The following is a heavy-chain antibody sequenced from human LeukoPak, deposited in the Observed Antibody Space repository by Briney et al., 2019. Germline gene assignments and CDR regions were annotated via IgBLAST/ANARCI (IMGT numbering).Heavy chain of an antibody. J-gene: IGHJ6*03. D-gene: IGHD2-21*02. CDR2: MYHSGST. V-gene: IGHV4-38-2*02. CDR3: ARVGLDDFFYYYYMDV. CDR1: GYSISSGYY. Sequence: SETLSLTCTVSGYSISSGYYWGWTRHPPGKALEWIGCMYHSGSTYYTPCLKSRVTISVDTSKYQFSLKLSSVTAADTAVYYCARVGLDDFFYYYYMDVWGKGTTVTVSS.